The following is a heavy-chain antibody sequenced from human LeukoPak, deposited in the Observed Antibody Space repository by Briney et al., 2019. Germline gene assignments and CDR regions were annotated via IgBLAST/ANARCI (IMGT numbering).Heavy chain of an antibody. V-gene: IGHV4-39*02. D-gene: IGHD2/OR15-2a*01. CDR3: ARDTSDAFDI. J-gene: IGHJ3*02. CDR2: IYYSGST. CDR1: GVSISSSSYY. Sequence: PSETLSLTCTVSGVSISSSSYYWGWIRQPPGKGLEWIGSIYYSGSTYYNPSLKSRVTISVDTSKNQFSLKLSSVTAADTAVYYCARDTSDAFDIWGQGTMVTVSS.